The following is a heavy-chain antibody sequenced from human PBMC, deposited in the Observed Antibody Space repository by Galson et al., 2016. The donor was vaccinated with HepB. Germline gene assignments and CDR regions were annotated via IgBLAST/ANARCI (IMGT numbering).Heavy chain of an antibody. CDR2: INSDGSRT. CDR1: GFTFGTYW. Sequence: SLRLSCAASGFTFGTYWMHWVRQAPGKGLVWVSHINSDGSRTNYADSVKGRFTISRDNAKNTLYLQMKSLRAEDTAVYYCARPRSSNSWHFFIYWGQGTLVTVSS. V-gene: IGHV3-74*01. J-gene: IGHJ4*02. CDR3: ARPRSSNSWHFFIY. D-gene: IGHD6-13*01.